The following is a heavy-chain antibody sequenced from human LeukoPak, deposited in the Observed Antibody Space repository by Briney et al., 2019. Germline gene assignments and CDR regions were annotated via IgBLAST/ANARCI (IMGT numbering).Heavy chain of an antibody. CDR1: GDSVNNKNYY. CDR3: ARDGSRPYLKSSGWYYPDAFDI. V-gene: IGHV4-39*02. CDR2: IHNSGST. J-gene: IGHJ3*02. Sequence: SETLSLTCTVSGDSVNNKNYYWGWIRQPPGKGLEWIGSIHNSGSTYYNPSLRRRLTMSVDTSNDLFSLKLSSVSASDTAVYYCARDGSRPYLKSSGWYYPDAFDIWGQGTMVTVSS. D-gene: IGHD6-19*01.